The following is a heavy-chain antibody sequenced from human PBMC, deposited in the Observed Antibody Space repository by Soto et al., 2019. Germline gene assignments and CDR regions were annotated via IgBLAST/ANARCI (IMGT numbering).Heavy chain of an antibody. CDR3: VREGTGWYSRGSFDF. J-gene: IGHJ3*01. CDR1: GFSFSNYA. CDR2: IRGSGGSA. V-gene: IGHV3-23*01. Sequence: VSLRLSCAASGFSFSNYAMNWVRQAPGKLLEWVSVIRGSGGSASYADSVQRRFTISRDSSNNTLYLQMNSLRADDTAIYSCVREGTGWYSRGSFDFWGRGTRVTVSS. D-gene: IGHD6-19*01.